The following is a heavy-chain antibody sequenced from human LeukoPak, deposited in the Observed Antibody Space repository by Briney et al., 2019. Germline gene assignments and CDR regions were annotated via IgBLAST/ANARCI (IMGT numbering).Heavy chain of an antibody. V-gene: IGHV3-11*04. D-gene: IGHD1-26*01. CDR1: GFSFSNYY. CDR3: ARVRGSYSVDY. CDR2: ISSTSGTTT. J-gene: IGHJ4*02. Sequence: AGSLRLSCAASGFSFSNYYMIWIRQAQGLELEWVSYISSTSGTTTHYADSVKSRFTISRDTAKNSLHLQMTSLRAEDTAVYYCARVRGSYSVDYWGQGTLVTVSS.